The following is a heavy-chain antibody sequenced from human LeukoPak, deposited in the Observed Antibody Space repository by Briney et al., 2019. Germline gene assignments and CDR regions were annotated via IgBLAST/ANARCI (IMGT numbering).Heavy chain of an antibody. CDR2: IWYDGSNK. CDR1: GFTFSSYG. Sequence: GGSLRLSCAASGFTFSSYGMHWVRQAPGKGLEWVAVIWYDGSNKYYADSVKGRFTISRDNSKNTLYLQMNSLRAEDTAVYYCAKDLRRYSSSCPDYWGQGTLVTVSS. V-gene: IGHV3-33*06. D-gene: IGHD6-13*01. CDR3: AKDLRRYSSSCPDY. J-gene: IGHJ4*02.